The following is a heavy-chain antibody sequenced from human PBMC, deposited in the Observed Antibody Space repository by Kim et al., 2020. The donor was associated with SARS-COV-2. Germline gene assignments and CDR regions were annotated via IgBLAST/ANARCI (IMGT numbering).Heavy chain of an antibody. Sequence: ASVKVSCKASGYTFTSYAMNWVRQAPGQGLEWMGWINTNTGNPTYAQGFTGRFVFSLDTSVSTAYLQISSLKAEDTAVYYCARDQYDILTGYYMRDKIWNYWGQGTLVTVSS. CDR3: ARDQYDILTGYYMRDKIWNY. V-gene: IGHV7-4-1*02. J-gene: IGHJ4*02. CDR1: GYTFTSYA. D-gene: IGHD3-9*01. CDR2: INTNTGNP.